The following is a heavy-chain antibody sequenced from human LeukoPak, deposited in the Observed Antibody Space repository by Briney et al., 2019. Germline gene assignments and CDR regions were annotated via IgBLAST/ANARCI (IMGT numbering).Heavy chain of an antibody. CDR3: ARRPRDTSGYYLGAFHD. CDR2: IGASGADT. CDR1: GFTFSSYA. Sequence: GGSLRLSCAASGFTFSSYATSWVRQAPGKGLEWVSVIGASGADTYYSDSVKGRFTVSRDNSQNTLFLHMSSLRAEDTAVYFCARRPRDTSGYYLGAFHDWGQGTTVTVSS. V-gene: IGHV3-23*01. J-gene: IGHJ3*01. D-gene: IGHD3-22*01.